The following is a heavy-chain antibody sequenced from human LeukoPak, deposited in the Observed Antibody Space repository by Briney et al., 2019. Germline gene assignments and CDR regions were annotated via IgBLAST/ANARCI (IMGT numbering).Heavy chain of an antibody. J-gene: IGHJ4*02. Sequence: GGSLRLSCAASGFTFNDAWMNWVRQAPGKGLEWVGHIKSKKNGGTTDFATLVKGRFTISRDDSRNTLYLQVNSLRTEDTAVYYCATSGSGWDYFDFWGQGTLVTVS. CDR1: GFTFNDAW. CDR3: ATSGSGWDYFDF. V-gene: IGHV3-15*01. CDR2: IKSKKNGGTT. D-gene: IGHD6-19*01.